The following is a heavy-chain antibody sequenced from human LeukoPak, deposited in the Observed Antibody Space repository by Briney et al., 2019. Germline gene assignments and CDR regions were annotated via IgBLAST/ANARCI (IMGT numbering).Heavy chain of an antibody. CDR2: IIFSGGNT. D-gene: IGHD3-10*01. CDR3: ARRNLRSGSSPGFDP. J-gene: IGHJ5*02. Sequence: PGGSLRLSCAASGFTFSNYGMHWVRQAPGKGLEWVSAIIFSGGNTYYADSVKGRFTISRDNAKNSLYLQMNSLRAEDTAVYYCARRNLRSGSSPGFDPWGQGTLVTVSS. V-gene: IGHV3-21*01. CDR1: GFTFSNYG.